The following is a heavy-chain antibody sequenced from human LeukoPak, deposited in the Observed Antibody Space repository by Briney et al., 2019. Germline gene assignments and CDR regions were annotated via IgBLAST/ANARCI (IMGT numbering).Heavy chain of an antibody. CDR1: GGSISSYY. Sequence: SETLSLTCTVSGGSISSYYWSWIRQPPGKGLEWIGYIYYSESTNYNPSLKSRITISVDASKNQFSLKLSSVTAADTAVYYWAGLEYSSGWYAFDIWGQGTMVTVSS. J-gene: IGHJ3*02. CDR2: IYYSEST. D-gene: IGHD6-19*01. V-gene: IGHV4-59*01. CDR3: AGLEYSSGWYAFDI.